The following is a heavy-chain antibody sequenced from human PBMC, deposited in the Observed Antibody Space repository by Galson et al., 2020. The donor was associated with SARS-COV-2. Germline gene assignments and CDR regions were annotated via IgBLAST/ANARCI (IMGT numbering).Heavy chain of an antibody. J-gene: IGHJ3*02. Sequence: GGSLRLSCAASGFTFDDYAMHWVRQAPGKGLEWVSGISWNSGSIGYADSVKGRFTISRDNAKNSLYLQMNSLRAEDTALYYCAKLVGAMTGDAFDIWGQGTMVTVSS. CDR2: ISWNSGSI. CDR1: GFTFDDYA. CDR3: AKLVGAMTGDAFDI. V-gene: IGHV3-9*01. D-gene: IGHD1-26*01.